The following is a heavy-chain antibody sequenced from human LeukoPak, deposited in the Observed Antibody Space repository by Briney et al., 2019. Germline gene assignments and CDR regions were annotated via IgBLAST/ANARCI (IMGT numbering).Heavy chain of an antibody. J-gene: IGHJ6*04. CDR1: GFTFSSYA. V-gene: IGHV3-30*04. CDR2: ISYDGSNK. CDR3: ATALTVDLVATGV. Sequence: GGSLTLPCAASGFTFSSYAMHGVRQAPGKGLEWVAVISYDGSNKYYADSVKGRFTISRDNSKNTLYLQMNSLRAEDTAVYYCATALTVDLVATGVWGKGTTVTVSS. D-gene: IGHD5-12*01.